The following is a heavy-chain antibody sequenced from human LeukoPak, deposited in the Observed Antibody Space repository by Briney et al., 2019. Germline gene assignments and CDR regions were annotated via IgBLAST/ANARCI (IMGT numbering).Heavy chain of an antibody. Sequence: GGSLRLSCAASGFTFSSYWMSWVRQAPGKGLEWVATIKQDGSETYYVDSVKGRFTISRDNAKNSLYLQMNSLRAEDTAVYYCAIGYCSGGSCPNYYGMDVWGQGTTVTVSS. CDR2: IKQDGSET. V-gene: IGHV3-7*01. D-gene: IGHD2-15*01. J-gene: IGHJ6*02. CDR1: GFTFSSYW. CDR3: AIGYCSGGSCPNYYGMDV.